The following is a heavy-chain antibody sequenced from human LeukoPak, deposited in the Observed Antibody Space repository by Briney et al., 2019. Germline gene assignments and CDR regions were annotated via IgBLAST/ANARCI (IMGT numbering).Heavy chain of an antibody. CDR1: GGSFSGYY. Sequence: SETLSLTCAVYGGSFSGYYWSWIRQPPGKGLEWIGEINHSGSTNYNPSLKSRVTISVDTSKNQFSLKLSSVTAANTAVYYCARPAARLPYYMDVWGKGTTVTVSS. CDR3: ARPAARLPYYMDV. CDR2: INHSGST. V-gene: IGHV4-34*01. D-gene: IGHD5-18*01. J-gene: IGHJ6*03.